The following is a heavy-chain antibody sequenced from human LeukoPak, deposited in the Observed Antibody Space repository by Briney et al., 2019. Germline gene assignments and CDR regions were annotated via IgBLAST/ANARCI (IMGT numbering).Heavy chain of an antibody. D-gene: IGHD1-1*01. CDR3: ARYNWNPHWFDP. V-gene: IGHV3-48*03. J-gene: IGHJ5*02. Sequence: GGSLRLSCGASGFTFSTYEMNWVRQAPGKGLEWVSYISSSGSSIYYADSEKGRFTVSRDNAKNSLYLQMNSPRAEDTAVYYCARYNWNPHWFDPWGQGTLVTVSS. CDR2: ISSSGSSI. CDR1: GFTFSTYE.